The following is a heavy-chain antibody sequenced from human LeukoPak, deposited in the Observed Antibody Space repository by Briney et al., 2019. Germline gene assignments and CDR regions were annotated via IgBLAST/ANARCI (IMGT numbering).Heavy chain of an antibody. V-gene: IGHV4-59*01. Sequence: KASETLSLTCTVSGGSISSYYWSWIRQPPGKGLEWIGYIYYSGSTNYNPSLKSRVTISVDTPKNQFSLKLSSVTAADTAVYYCAVGDCSGGSCYYFDYWGQGTLVTVSS. CDR3: AVGDCSGGSCYYFDY. CDR1: GGSISSYY. J-gene: IGHJ4*02. CDR2: IYYSGST. D-gene: IGHD2-15*01.